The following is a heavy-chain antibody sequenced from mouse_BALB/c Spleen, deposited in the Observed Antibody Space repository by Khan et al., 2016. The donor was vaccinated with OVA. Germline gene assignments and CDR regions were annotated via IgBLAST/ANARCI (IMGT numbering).Heavy chain of an antibody. CDR3: ARQPYYPYYIMDY. CDR1: GFSLTNYG. D-gene: IGHD2-10*01. J-gene: IGHJ4*01. Sequence: QVQLKESGPGLVAPSQSLSITCTISGFSLTNYGVHWVRQPPGKGLEWLVVIWSDGSATYNSALKSRLSISKDNSKSQVFLKMNSLQTDDTAMYYCARQPYYPYYIMDYWGQGTSVTVPS. V-gene: IGHV2-6-1*01. CDR2: IWSDGSA.